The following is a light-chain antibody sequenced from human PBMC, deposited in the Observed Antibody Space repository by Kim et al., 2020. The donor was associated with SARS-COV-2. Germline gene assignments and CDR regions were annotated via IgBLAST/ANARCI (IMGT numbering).Light chain of an antibody. Sequence: ASVGDRVTITCRASKDISNYLAGFQLQPGKAPKLLIYAASALQPGVPSRFSGSGSGTDFTLTVTSLQPEDVATYYCQKCDSAPWTFGQGTKVDIK. V-gene: IGKV1-27*01. CDR1: KDISNY. CDR2: AAS. CDR3: QKCDSAPWT. J-gene: IGKJ1*01.